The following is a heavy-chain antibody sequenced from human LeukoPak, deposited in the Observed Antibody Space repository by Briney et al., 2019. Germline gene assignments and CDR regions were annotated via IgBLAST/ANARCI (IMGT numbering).Heavy chain of an antibody. J-gene: IGHJ4*02. D-gene: IGHD2-2*01. CDR3: AKDQYCTSTSCYVGY. Sequence: PGGSLRLSCAASGFTFSDYYMSWIRQAPGKGLEWGSYISSSGSTIYYADSVKGRFTISRDNSKNTLYLQMNSLRAEDTAVYYCAKDQYCTSTSCYVGYWGQGTLVTVSS. V-gene: IGHV3-11*01. CDR1: GFTFSDYY. CDR2: ISSSGSTI.